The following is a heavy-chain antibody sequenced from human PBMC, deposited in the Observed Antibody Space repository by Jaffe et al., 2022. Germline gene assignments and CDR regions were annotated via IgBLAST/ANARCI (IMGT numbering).Heavy chain of an antibody. J-gene: IGHJ5*02. V-gene: IGHV7-4-1*02. D-gene: IGHD3-3*01. CDR1: GYTFTSYA. Sequence: QVQLVQSGSELKKPGASVKVSCKASGYTFTSYAMNWVRQAPGQGLEWMGWINTNTGNPTYAQGFTGRFVFSLDTSVSTAYLQISSLKAEDTAVYYCARDPSKGAIFGVVNPSRWFDPWGQGTLVTVSS. CDR2: INTNTGNP. CDR3: ARDPSKGAIFGVVNPSRWFDP.